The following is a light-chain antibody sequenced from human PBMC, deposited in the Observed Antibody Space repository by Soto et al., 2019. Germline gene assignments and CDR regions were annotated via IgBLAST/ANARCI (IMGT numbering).Light chain of an antibody. V-gene: IGLV1-44*01. J-gene: IGLJ3*02. CDR3: AAWDDSLNGGV. CDR2: NNN. Sequence: QAVVTQPPSASGTPGQRVTISCSGSSSNIGGNTVNWYQKLPGTAPKLLIHNNNQRPSGVPDRFSGSKSGTSASLAISGLRSEDEADCYCAAWDDSLNGGVFGGGTKLTVL. CDR1: SSNIGGNT.